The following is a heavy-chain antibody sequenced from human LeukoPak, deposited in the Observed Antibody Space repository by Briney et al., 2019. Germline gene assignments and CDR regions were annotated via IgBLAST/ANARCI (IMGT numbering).Heavy chain of an antibody. Sequence: ASVKVSCKASGYTFTSYGISWVRQAPGQGLEWMGWISAYNGNTNYAQKLQGRVTMTTDTSTSTAYMELRSLRSDDTAVYYCARDPWELRGIAPLDYWGQGTLVTVSS. CDR3: ARDPWELRGIAPLDY. CDR2: ISAYNGNT. D-gene: IGHD1-26*01. V-gene: IGHV1-18*01. CDR1: GYTFTSYG. J-gene: IGHJ4*02.